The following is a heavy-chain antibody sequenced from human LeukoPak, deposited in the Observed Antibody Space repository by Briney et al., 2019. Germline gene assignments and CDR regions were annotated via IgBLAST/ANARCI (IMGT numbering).Heavy chain of an antibody. J-gene: IGHJ4*02. CDR1: GYTFTSYY. V-gene: IGHV1-46*01. D-gene: IGHD3-10*01. Sequence: ASVKVSCKASGYTFTSYYMHWVRQAPGQGLEWMGIINPSGGSTSYAQKFQGRVTMTRDMSTSTVYMELSRLRSDDTAVYYCARHADYYGSGSYALDYWGQGTLVTVSS. CDR2: INPSGGST. CDR3: ARHADYYGSGSYALDY.